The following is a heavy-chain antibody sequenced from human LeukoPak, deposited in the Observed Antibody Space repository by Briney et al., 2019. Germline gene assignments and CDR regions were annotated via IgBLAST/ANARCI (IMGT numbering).Heavy chain of an antibody. D-gene: IGHD3-22*01. J-gene: IGHJ4*02. CDR2: INPYSCGT. CDR1: VYTFTGYH. Sequence: ASVKVSCTASVYTFTGYHIHWVRQAPGQGLEWMGGINPYSCGTNYAPKFPGRVNMTRDTSISTAYMELSRLRSDDTAVYYCARAGSGYYYFDYWGKGTLVTVSS. V-gene: IGHV1-2*02. CDR3: ARAGSGYYYFDY.